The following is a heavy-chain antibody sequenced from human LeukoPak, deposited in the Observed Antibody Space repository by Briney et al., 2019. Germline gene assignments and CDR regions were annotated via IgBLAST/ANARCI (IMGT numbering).Heavy chain of an antibody. CDR1: GFTFSSYW. J-gene: IGHJ4*02. D-gene: IGHD1-26*01. Sequence: GGSLRLSCEASGFTFSSYWMSWVRQAPGKGLEWVANIRDDGGEIYYVDSVKGRFTISRDNAKSPLFLQMNSLRAEDAAVYYCARDKPRGSYYGSIFDSWGQGTLVTVSS. CDR2: IRDDGGEI. CDR3: ARDKPRGSYYGSIFDS. V-gene: IGHV3-7*01.